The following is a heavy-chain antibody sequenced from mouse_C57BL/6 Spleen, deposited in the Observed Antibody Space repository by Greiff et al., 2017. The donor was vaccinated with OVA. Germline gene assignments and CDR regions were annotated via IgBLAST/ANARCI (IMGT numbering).Heavy chain of an antibody. CDR1: GYTFTDYY. D-gene: IGHD1-1*01. CDR2: INPNNGGT. J-gene: IGHJ2*01. Sequence: EVQLQQSGPELVKPGASVKISCKASGYTFTDYYMNWVKQSHGKSLEWIGDINPNNGGTSYNQKFKGKATLTVDKSSSTAYMELRSLTSEDSAVYYCARSPPYGSSYEDYFDYWGQGTTLTVSS. CDR3: ARSPPYGSSYEDYFDY. V-gene: IGHV1-26*01.